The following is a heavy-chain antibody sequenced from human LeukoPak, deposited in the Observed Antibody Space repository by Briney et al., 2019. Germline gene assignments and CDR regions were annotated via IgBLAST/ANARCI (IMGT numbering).Heavy chain of an antibody. CDR2: IYPGDSDT. J-gene: IGHJ4*02. CDR1: GYSFTSYW. V-gene: IGHV5-51*01. Sequence: GESLKISCKGSGYSFTSYWIRWVRQMPGKGLEWMGIIYPGDSDTRYSPSFQGQVTISADKSISTAYLQWSSLKASDTAMYYFLCFKQKTAYDILTGYYTAFGYWGQGTLVTVSS. D-gene: IGHD3-9*01. CDR3: LCFKQKTAYDILTGYYTAFGY.